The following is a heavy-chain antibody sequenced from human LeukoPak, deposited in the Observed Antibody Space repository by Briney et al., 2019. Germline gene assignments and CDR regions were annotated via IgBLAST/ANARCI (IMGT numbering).Heavy chain of an antibody. J-gene: IGHJ6*03. V-gene: IGHV1-24*01. D-gene: IGHD1-14*01. Sequence: ASVKVSCTAPGYTFSGSFMHWVRQAPGKGLEWMGGFDPEDGETIYAQKFQGRVTMTRDTSTSTVYMELSSLRSEDTAVYYCARGLTQYYYYYYYMDVWGKGTTVTVSS. CDR2: FDPEDGET. CDR1: GYTFSGSF. CDR3: ARGLTQYYYYYYYMDV.